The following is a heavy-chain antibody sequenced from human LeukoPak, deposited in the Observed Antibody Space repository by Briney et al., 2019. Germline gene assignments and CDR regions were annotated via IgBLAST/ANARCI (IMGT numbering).Heavy chain of an antibody. D-gene: IGHD6-13*01. J-gene: IGHJ6*03. CDR3: ARQGAAGKYYYYYMDV. CDR2: IYPDDSNT. V-gene: IGHV5-51*01. CDR1: GYNFPIYW. Sequence: HGESLKISCQGSGYNFPIYWIGWVRQMPGQGLEWMGIIYPDDSNTIYGPSFQGQVTISADKSINTAYLEWSSLKASDTAIYYCARQGAAGKYYYYYMDVWGKGTTVTVSS.